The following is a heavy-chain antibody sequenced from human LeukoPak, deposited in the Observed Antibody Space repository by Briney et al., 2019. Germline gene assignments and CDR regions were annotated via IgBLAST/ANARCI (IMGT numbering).Heavy chain of an antibody. CDR1: GLTVNSKY. Sequence: PGRSLRLSCAASGLTVNSKYMSWVRQAPGKGLEWVSIIYSGGSTNYADSVKGRFTISRDNSKNTVYLQMNSLRAEDTAVYYCTGDVYQHWGQGTLVTVSS. V-gene: IGHV3-53*01. CDR2: IYSGGST. J-gene: IGHJ1*01. D-gene: IGHD1-14*01. CDR3: TGDVYQH.